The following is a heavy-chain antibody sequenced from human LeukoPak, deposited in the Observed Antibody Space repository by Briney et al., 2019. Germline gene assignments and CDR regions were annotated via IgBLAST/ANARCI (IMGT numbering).Heavy chain of an antibody. CDR2: ISSSNSTI. Sequence: QPGGSLRLSCAASGFTFSSYSMNWVRQAPGKGLEWVSYISSSNSTIYYADSVKGRFTISRDNAKNSLYLQMNGLRAEDTAVYYCASQCSSTSCRHYWGQGTLVTVSS. CDR3: ASQCSSTSCRHY. CDR1: GFTFSSYS. V-gene: IGHV3-48*04. D-gene: IGHD2-2*01. J-gene: IGHJ4*02.